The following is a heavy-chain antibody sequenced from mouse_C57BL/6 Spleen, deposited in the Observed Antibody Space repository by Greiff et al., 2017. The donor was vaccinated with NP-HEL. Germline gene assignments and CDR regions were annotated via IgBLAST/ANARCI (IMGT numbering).Heavy chain of an antibody. CDR1: GYTFTDHT. V-gene: IGHV1-78*01. J-gene: IGHJ4*01. Sequence: QVQLKESDAELVKPGASVKISCKVSGYTFTDHTIHWMKQRPEQGLEWIGYIYPRDGSTKYNEKFKGKATLTADKSSSTAYMQLNSLTSEDSAVYFCAREGYYGYDGYAMDYWGQGTSVTVSS. CDR3: AREGYYGYDGYAMDY. CDR2: IYPRDGST. D-gene: IGHD2-2*01.